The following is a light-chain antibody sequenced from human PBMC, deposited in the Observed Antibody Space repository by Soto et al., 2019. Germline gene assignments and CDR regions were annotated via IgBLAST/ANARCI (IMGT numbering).Light chain of an antibody. V-gene: IGKV3-11*01. J-gene: IGKJ5*01. CDR2: DAY. CDR3: QQRTNRPPIT. Sequence: EIVFTQSPFTLSFSQGERATLSCRASQSFRGLLAWYQQKPGQAPRLLIYDAYNRATGIPPRFSGSGSGTDFTLTISGLEPEDFAVYYCQQRTNRPPITFGQGTRLEIK. CDR1: QSFRGL.